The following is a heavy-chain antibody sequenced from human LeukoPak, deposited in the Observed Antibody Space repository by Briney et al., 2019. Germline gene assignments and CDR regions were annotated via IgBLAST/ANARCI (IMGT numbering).Heavy chain of an antibody. V-gene: IGHV1-46*03. CDR1: GYTFTSYY. J-gene: IGHJ4*02. Sequence: ASVKVSCKASGYTFTSYYTHWVRQATGKGLEWMGIINPSGGSTSYAQKFQGRVTMTRDTSTSTVYMELSSLRSEDTAVYYCARSHSAVDFDYWGQGTLVTVSS. D-gene: IGHD6-19*01. CDR3: ARSHSAVDFDY. CDR2: INPSGGST.